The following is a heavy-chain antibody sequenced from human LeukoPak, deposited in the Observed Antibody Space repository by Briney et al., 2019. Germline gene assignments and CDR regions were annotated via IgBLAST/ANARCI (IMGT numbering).Heavy chain of an antibody. CDR3: ARDSGVGATLYYFDY. CDR2: ISYDGSNK. J-gene: IGHJ4*02. V-gene: IGHV3-30-3*01. Sequence: PGGSLRLSCAASGFTFSSYAMHWVRQALGKGLEWVAVISYDGSNKYYADSVKGRFTISRDNSKNTLYLQMNSLRAEDTAVYYCARDSGVGATLYYFDYWGQGTLVTVSS. D-gene: IGHD1-26*01. CDR1: GFTFSSYA.